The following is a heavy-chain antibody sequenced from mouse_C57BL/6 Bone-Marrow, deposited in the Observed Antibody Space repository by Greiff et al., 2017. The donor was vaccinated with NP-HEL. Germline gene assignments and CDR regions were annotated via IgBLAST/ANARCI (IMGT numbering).Heavy chain of an antibody. Sequence: EVKLMESGGGLVQPKGSLKLSCAASGFSFNTYAMNWVRQAPGKGLEWVARIRSKSNNYATYYADSVKDRFTISRDDSESMLYLQMNNLKTEDTAMYYCVRLGGTRFAYWGQGTLVTVSA. CDR3: VRLGGTRFAY. CDR2: IRSKSNNYAT. V-gene: IGHV10-1*01. J-gene: IGHJ3*01. D-gene: IGHD3-3*01. CDR1: GFSFNTYA.